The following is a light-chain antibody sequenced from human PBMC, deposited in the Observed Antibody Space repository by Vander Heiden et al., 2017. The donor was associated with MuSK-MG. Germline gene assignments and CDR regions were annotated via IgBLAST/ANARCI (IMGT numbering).Light chain of an antibody. CDR2: AGS. CDR3: QQSHSTPRT. J-gene: IGKJ2*02. Sequence: DIQLTQSPSSLSASVGDRVTITCRASQNVNSNLNWYQQKPGEAPQLLIYAGSTLQSGVPPRFSGSESGTDFTLSINRLQTEDFATYYCQQSHSTPRTFGQGTKVEIK. CDR1: QNVNSN. V-gene: IGKV1-39*01.